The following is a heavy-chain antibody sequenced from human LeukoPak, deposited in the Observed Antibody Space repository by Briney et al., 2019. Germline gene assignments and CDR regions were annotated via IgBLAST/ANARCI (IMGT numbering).Heavy chain of an antibody. D-gene: IGHD1-26*01. CDR3: VRDFRYSGSYHHWFDP. CDR2: ISSSGTYI. Sequence: PGGSLRLSCAASGFTFSAYSINWVRQAPGRGLEWVSSISSSGTYIYYADSVKGRFTISRDNAKNSLSPQMNSLRAEDTAVYYCVRDFRYSGSYHHWFDPWGQGTLVTVSS. J-gene: IGHJ5*02. V-gene: IGHV3-21*01. CDR1: GFTFSAYS.